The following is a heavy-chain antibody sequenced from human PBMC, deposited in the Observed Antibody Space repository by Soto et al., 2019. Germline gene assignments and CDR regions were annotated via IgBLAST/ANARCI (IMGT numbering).Heavy chain of an antibody. J-gene: IGHJ5*02. CDR2: ISPSGRP. V-gene: IGHV4-30-2*01. CDR1: GGSVSSGGYS. CDR3: TRGVLA. Sequence: QVQLQESGSRLVRPSQPLSLTCSVSGGSVSSGGYSWSWIRQAPGKGLEWIGFISPSGRPAYNPSLKSRVSISVDPSKNQISLELSSVTAADTAVYYCTRGVLAWGPGTLVTVSS. D-gene: IGHD2-8*01.